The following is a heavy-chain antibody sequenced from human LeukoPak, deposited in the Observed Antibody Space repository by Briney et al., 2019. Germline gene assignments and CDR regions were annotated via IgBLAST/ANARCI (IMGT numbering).Heavy chain of an antibody. J-gene: IGHJ5*02. CDR2: IYYSGST. D-gene: IGHD1-1*01. CDR3: ARHGTSGTNLNWFDP. Sequence: SETLSLTCTVSGGSISSFYWSWLRQPPGKGVEWIGYIYYSGSTNYNPSLKSRITISVDTSKNQFSLTLSSVSAADTAVYCCARHGTSGTNLNWFDPWGQGTLVTVSS. V-gene: IGHV4-59*01. CDR1: GGSISSFY.